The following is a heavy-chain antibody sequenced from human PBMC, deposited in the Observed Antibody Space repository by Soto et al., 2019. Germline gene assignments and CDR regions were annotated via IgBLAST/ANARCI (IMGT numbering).Heavy chain of an antibody. CDR3: AQTVRECSGGSCYSGYFQR. Sequence: EVQVLESGGGLVQPGGSLRLSCAASGFTFSSYAMSWVRQAPGKGLEWVSGISGSGGSTYFADSVKGRFTISRDNSKNTVYLQMNSLRAEDTAVYYCAQTVRECSGGSCYSGYFQRWGQGTLVTVSS. CDR2: ISGSGGST. D-gene: IGHD2-15*01. CDR1: GFTFSSYA. V-gene: IGHV3-23*01. J-gene: IGHJ1*01.